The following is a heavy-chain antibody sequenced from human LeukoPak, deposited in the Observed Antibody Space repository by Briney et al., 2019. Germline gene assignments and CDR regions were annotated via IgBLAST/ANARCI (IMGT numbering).Heavy chain of an antibody. Sequence: GGSLRLSCAASGFTFNSYAMSWVRQAPGKGLEWVSAISGSGGSTYYAGSVKGRFIISRDNSKNTLYLQMNSLRAEDTAVYYCAKTDSDFWSGYSFDYWGQGTLVSVSS. J-gene: IGHJ4*02. V-gene: IGHV3-23*01. CDR1: GFTFNSYA. D-gene: IGHD3-3*01. CDR3: AKTDSDFWSGYSFDY. CDR2: ISGSGGST.